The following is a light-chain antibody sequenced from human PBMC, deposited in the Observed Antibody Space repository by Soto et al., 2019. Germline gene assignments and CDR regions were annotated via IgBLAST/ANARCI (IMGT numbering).Light chain of an antibody. J-gene: IGLJ2*01. CDR3: CSYAGRYTVL. V-gene: IGLV2-11*01. CDR1: SSDVGAYNY. CDR2: DVN. Sequence: QSVLTQPRSVSGSPGQSVTISCTGTSSDVGAYNYVSWYQQHLGRAPKLMIYDVNKRPSGVPDRFSASKSGNTDSLTISGLQAEDEAEYYCCSYAGRYTVLFGGGTKLTVL.